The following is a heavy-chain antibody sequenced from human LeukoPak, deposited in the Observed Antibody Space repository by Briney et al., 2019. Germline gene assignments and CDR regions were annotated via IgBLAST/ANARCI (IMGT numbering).Heavy chain of an antibody. V-gene: IGHV1-2*02. Sequence: ASVKVSCKASGYTFTVYYMHWVRQAPGQGLEWMGWINPNSGGTNYAQKFQGRVTMTRDTSISTAYMELSRLRSDDTAVYYCARNIVVVPAPYYYGMDVWGQGTTVTVSS. CDR2: INPNSGGT. D-gene: IGHD2-2*01. J-gene: IGHJ6*02. CDR3: ARNIVVVPAPYYYGMDV. CDR1: GYTFTVYY.